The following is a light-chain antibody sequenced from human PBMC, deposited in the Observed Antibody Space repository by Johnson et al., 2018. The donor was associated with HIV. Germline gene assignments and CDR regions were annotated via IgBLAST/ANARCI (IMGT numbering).Light chain of an antibody. V-gene: IGLV1-51*02. J-gene: IGLJ1*01. CDR2: ENN. CDR3: ASWDRSLTVGTV. CDR1: SSNIGNNY. Sequence: QSVLTQPPSVSAAPGQKVTISCSGSSSNIGNNYISWYQHLPGTAPKLLIYENNKRPSGIPDRFSGSKSDTSATLGITGTQTGDEADYYCASWDRSLTVGTVFGPGTRVTVL.